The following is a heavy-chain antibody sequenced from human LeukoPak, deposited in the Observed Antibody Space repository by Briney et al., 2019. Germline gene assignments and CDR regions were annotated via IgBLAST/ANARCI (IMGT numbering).Heavy chain of an antibody. Sequence: GGSLRLSCATSGFSFYNLAFHWVRQDPGKGLEWVSLISHDGNSRKYADSVKGRFIVSRDNSKNTLYLQMNSLRSEDTAVYYCASDSAWNLHGGYLDHWGQGTLVSVSS. V-gene: IGHV3-30*04. CDR2: ISHDGNSR. CDR3: ASDSAWNLHGGYLDH. D-gene: IGHD2-15*01. J-gene: IGHJ4*02. CDR1: GFSFYNLA.